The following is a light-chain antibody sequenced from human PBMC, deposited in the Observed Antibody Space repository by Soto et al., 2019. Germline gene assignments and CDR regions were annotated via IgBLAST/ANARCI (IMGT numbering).Light chain of an antibody. Sequence: EIVLTQSPGTLSLSPGERATLSCRASQSVSGNYLAWYQQKPRQSPRLLIYGSSDRATGIPDRFSGSGSGPDFTLTITRVEPDDFAVYYCRQYGSSPPYTFGQGTKLEIK. J-gene: IGKJ2*01. V-gene: IGKV3-20*01. CDR2: GSS. CDR1: QSVSGNY. CDR3: RQYGSSPPYT.